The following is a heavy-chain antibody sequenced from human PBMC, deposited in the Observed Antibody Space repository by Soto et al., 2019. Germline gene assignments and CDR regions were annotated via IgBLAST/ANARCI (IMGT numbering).Heavy chain of an antibody. CDR1: GFPIETSV. J-gene: IGHJ3*01. Sequence: VQLVASGGGLVQPGGSLRLSCVASGFPIETSVMHWVRQTPGKGLLWVSRITGAGDGTLYADSVQGRFTISSDNAKNTVYLHMTGLRVEETAVYYCARAQKWRQLSLNVFDLWGQGTTVTVSS. CDR3: ARAQKWRQLSLNVFDL. D-gene: IGHD5-18*01. V-gene: IGHV3-74*01. CDR2: ITGAGDGT.